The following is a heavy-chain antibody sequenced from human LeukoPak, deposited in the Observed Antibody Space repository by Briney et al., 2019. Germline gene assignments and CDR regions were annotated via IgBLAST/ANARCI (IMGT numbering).Heavy chain of an antibody. D-gene: IGHD6-19*01. CDR3: ARRGAGIGMDV. V-gene: IGHV4-34*01. Sequence: SETLSLTCAVYGGSFSGYYWSWIRQPPGKGLEWIGEINHSGSTNYNPSLKSRVTISVDTSKNQFSLRLSSVTAADTAVYYCARRGAGIGMDVWGQGTTVTVSS. CDR1: GGSFSGYY. J-gene: IGHJ6*02. CDR2: INHSGST.